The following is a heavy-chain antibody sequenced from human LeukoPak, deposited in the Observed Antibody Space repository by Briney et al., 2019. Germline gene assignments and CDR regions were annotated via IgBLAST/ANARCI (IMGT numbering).Heavy chain of an antibody. J-gene: IGHJ4*02. CDR2: INHSGST. D-gene: IGHD1-14*01. Sequence: SETLSLTCAVYGGSFSGYYWSWIRQPPGKGLEWIGEINHSGSTNYNPSLKSRATISVDTSKNQFSLKLSSVTAADTAVYYCAVGKVNFDYWGQGTLVTVSS. CDR1: GGSFSGYY. CDR3: AVGKVNFDY. V-gene: IGHV4-34*01.